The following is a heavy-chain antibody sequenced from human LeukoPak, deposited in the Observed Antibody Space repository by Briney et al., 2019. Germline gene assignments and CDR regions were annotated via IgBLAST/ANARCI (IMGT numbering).Heavy chain of an antibody. CDR3: ARGRTLGYCSSTSCSGRWFDP. CDR2: INHSGST. V-gene: IGHV4-34*01. Sequence: SETLSLTCAVYGGSFSGYYWSWIRQPPGKGLEWIGEINHSGSTNYNPSLKSRGTISVDTSKNQFSLKLSSVTAADTAVYYCARGRTLGYCSSTSCSGRWFDPWGQGTLVTVSS. J-gene: IGHJ5*02. CDR1: GGSFSGYY. D-gene: IGHD2-2*01.